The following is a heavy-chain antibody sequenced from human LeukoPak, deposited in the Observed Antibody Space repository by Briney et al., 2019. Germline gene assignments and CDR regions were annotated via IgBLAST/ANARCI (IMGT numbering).Heavy chain of an antibody. V-gene: IGHV4-39*07. CDR2: IYYSGST. D-gene: IGHD6-13*01. CDR3: AQLDYYYYYMDV. CDR1: GGSISSSSYY. J-gene: IGHJ6*03. Sequence: SETLSLTCTVSGGSISSSSYYWGWIRQPPGKGLEWSGSIYYSGSTYYNPSLKSRVTISVDTSKNQFSLKLSSVTAADTAVYYCAQLDYYYYYMDVWGKGTTVTVSS.